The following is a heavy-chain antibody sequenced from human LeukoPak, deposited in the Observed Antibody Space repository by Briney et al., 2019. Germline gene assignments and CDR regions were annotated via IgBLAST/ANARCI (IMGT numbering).Heavy chain of an antibody. CDR1: GFTFINCA. CDR3: AKAARWGLLEIDY. Sequence: GGSLRLSCAASGFTFINCAMNWVRQAPGKGLEWVSDISGGGGSTFYSDSVRSRFTISRDNSKNTLYLQMNSLRAGDTAVYYCAKAARWGLLEIDYWGQGTLVTVSS. D-gene: IGHD2-21*02. V-gene: IGHV3-23*01. J-gene: IGHJ4*02. CDR2: ISGGGGST.